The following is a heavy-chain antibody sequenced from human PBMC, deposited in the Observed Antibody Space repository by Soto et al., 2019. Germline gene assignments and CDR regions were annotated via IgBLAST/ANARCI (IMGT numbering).Heavy chain of an antibody. V-gene: IGHV1-69*13. CDR2: IIPIFGTA. D-gene: IGHD6-13*01. CDR1: GGTFSSYA. Sequence: WASVKVSCKASGGTFSSYAISWVRQAPGQGLEWMGGIIPIFGTANYAQKFQGRVTITADESTSTAYMELSSLRSEDTAVYYCASWSVQQLDYWGQGTLVTVSS. J-gene: IGHJ4*02. CDR3: ASWSVQQLDY.